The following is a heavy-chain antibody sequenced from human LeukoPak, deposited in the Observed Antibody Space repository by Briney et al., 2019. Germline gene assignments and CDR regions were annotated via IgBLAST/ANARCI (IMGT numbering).Heavy chain of an antibody. CDR1: GGSISSYY. D-gene: IGHD3-9*01. J-gene: IGHJ6*03. CDR3: ASTYYDILTGYPLPGYYYMDV. Sequence: SETLSLTCTVSGGSISSYYWSWIRQPPGKGLEWIGYIYYSGSTNYNPSLKSRVTISVDTSKNQFSLKLSSVTAADTAVYYCASTYYDILTGYPLPGYYYMDVWGKGTTVTISS. V-gene: IGHV4-59*01. CDR2: IYYSGST.